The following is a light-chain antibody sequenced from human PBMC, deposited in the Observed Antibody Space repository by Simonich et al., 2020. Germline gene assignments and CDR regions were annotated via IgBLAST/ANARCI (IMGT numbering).Light chain of an antibody. CDR1: QSISSW. CDR2: KAS. CDR3: QQYNSYPYT. Sequence: DIQMTQSPSTLSASVGDRVTITCRASQSISSWVAWYPQKPGKSPKLLIYKASSLESGVPSMFSGSGSGTEFTLTISSLQPDDFATYYCQQYNSYPYTFGQGTKLEIK. V-gene: IGKV1-5*03. J-gene: IGKJ2*01.